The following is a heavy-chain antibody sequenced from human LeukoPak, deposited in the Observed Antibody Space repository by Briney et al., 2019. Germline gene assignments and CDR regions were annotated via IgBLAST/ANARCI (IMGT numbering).Heavy chain of an antibody. J-gene: IGHJ5*02. CDR2: ISAYNGNT. Sequence: GASVKVSCKASGYTFTSYGISWVRQAPGQGLEWMGWISAYNGNTNYTQKLQGRVTMTTATSTSTAYMELRSLRSDDTAVYYCARGPSSSWYQYNWFDPWGQGTLVTVSS. CDR1: GYTFTSYG. V-gene: IGHV1-18*01. D-gene: IGHD6-13*01. CDR3: ARGPSSSWYQYNWFDP.